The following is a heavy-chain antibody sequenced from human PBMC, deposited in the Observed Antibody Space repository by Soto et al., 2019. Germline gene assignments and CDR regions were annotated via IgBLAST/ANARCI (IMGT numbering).Heavy chain of an antibody. D-gene: IGHD3-16*01. J-gene: IGHJ4*02. V-gene: IGHV4-34*01. Sequence: SETLSLTCAVYGGSFSGYYWSWIRQPPGKGLEWIGEINHRGSTKYNPSLKSRVTISVDTSKNQFSLKLGSVTAADTAVYYCARGGGGPSNFDYWGQGTLVTVSS. CDR2: INHRGST. CDR1: GGSFSGYY. CDR3: ARGGGGPSNFDY.